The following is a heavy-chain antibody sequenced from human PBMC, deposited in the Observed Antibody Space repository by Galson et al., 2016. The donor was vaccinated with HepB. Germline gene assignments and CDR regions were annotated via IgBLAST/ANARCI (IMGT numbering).Heavy chain of an antibody. D-gene: IGHD5-18*01. J-gene: IGHJ6*02. CDR2: VDWDDDK. CDR1: GFSLSTSGMC. V-gene: IGHV2-70*11. CDR3: ARIRTGTAMVNRYSYGYDGYGMDV. Sequence: PALVKPTQTLTLTCTFSGFSLSTSGMCVSWIRQPPGKALEWLARVDWDDDKYYSTSLKTRLTISKDTSKNQVVLTMTNMDPVDTATHYCARIRTGTAMVNRYSYGYDGYGMDVWGQGTTVTVSS.